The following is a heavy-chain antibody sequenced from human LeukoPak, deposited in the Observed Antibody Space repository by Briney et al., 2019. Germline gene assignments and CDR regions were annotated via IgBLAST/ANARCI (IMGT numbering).Heavy chain of an antibody. J-gene: IGHJ4*02. CDR3: ARHYSRLLWFGELTFDY. V-gene: IGHV4-34*01. Sequence: SETLSLTCAIYSESFSGYFWSWIRQPPGKGLEWIGEINYSGSTNYNPSLKSRVTISVDTSKNQFSLKLSSVTAADTAVYYCARHYSRLLWFGELTFDYWGQGTLVTVSS. D-gene: IGHD3-10*01. CDR1: SESFSGYF. CDR2: INYSGST.